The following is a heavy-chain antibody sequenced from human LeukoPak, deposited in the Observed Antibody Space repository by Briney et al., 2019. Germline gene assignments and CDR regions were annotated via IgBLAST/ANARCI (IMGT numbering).Heavy chain of an antibody. Sequence: GGSLRLSCAASGFMFRSYWMSWVRQAPGKGLEWVANINQGGSEKYYVDSVKGRFTISRDNAKKSLYLQMNSLRAEDTAVYYCAIHFDILTGDTPIDYWGQGSLVTVSS. CDR1: GFMFRSYW. V-gene: IGHV3-7*01. CDR2: INQGGSEK. CDR3: AIHFDILTGDTPIDY. D-gene: IGHD3-9*01. J-gene: IGHJ4*02.